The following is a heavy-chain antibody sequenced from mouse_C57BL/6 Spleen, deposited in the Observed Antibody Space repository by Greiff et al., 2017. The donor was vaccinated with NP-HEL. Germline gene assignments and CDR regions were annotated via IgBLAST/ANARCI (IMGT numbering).Heavy chain of an antibody. CDR3: ARKRGEYGNYGWFAY. Sequence: QVQLQQSGTELVKPGASVKLSCKASGYTFTSYWMHWVKQRPGQGLEWIGNINPSNGGTNYNEKFKSKATLTVDKSSSTAYMQLSSLTSEDSAVYYCARKRGEYGNYGWFAYWGQGTLVTVSA. CDR1: GYTFTSYW. V-gene: IGHV1-53*01. J-gene: IGHJ3*01. D-gene: IGHD2-1*01. CDR2: INPSNGGT.